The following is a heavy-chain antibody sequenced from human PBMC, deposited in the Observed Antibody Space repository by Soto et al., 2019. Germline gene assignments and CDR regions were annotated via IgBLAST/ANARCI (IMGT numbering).Heavy chain of an antibody. D-gene: IGHD5-18*01. CDR3: AAXPSSYGFGLYYYYGMDV. CDR1: GFTFTSSA. J-gene: IGHJ6*02. CDR2: IVVGSGNT. V-gene: IGHV1-58*01. Sequence: RASVKVSCKASGFTFTSSAVQWVRQARGQRLEWIGWIVVGSGNTNYAQKFQERVTITRDMSTSTAYMELSSLRSEDTAVYYCAAXPSSYGFGLYYYYGMDVWGRGTTVTVSS.